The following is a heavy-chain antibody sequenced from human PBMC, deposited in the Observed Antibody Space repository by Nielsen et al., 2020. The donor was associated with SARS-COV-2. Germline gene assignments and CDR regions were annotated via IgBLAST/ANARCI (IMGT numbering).Heavy chain of an antibody. J-gene: IGHJ6*02. CDR2: ISSSSSHI. CDR3: AALYCGGDCYIYYYGMDV. CDR1: GFTFSSYS. D-gene: IGHD2-21*02. Sequence: GESLKISCAASGFTFSSYSMNWVRQAPGKGLEWVSYISSSSSHIYYADSVKGRFTISRDNANNSLYLQMNSLRAEDTAVYYCAALYCGGDCYIYYYGMDVWGQGTTVTVSS. V-gene: IGHV3-21*05.